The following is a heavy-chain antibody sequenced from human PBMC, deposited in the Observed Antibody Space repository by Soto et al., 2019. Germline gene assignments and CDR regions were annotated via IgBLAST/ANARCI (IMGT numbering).Heavy chain of an antibody. V-gene: IGHV3-7*03. CDR3: ARDFYGTGSHDY. CDR1: AFTSRSYW. D-gene: IGHD3-10*01. Sequence: WGSLRLFCTTSAFTSRSYWITWVRQAPGKGLEWVANIKQDGSDMHYADPVRGRFTISRDNARNSLYLQMNYLRAEDTAVYHCARDFYGTGSHDYWGPGTLVTVSS. J-gene: IGHJ4*02. CDR2: IKQDGSDM.